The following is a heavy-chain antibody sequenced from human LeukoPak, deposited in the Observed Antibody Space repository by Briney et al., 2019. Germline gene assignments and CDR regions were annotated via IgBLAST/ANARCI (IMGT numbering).Heavy chain of an antibody. CDR1: GYTFTSYD. Sequence: ASVTGSCKASGYTFTSYDINGVRQATGQGLEWMGWMNPKSGNTGYVQKFQGRVTMTRNTTISTAYMELSSLRSEDTAVYYCARASSGYLAYYYSGMDVWGQGTTVTVSS. J-gene: IGHJ6*02. V-gene: IGHV1-8*01. CDR2: MNPKSGNT. CDR3: ARASSGYLAYYYSGMDV. D-gene: IGHD5-12*01.